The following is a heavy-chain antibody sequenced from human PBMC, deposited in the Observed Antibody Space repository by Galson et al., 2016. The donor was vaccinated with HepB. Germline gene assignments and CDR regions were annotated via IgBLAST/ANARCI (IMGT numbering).Heavy chain of an antibody. Sequence: SLRVSCAASGFTFSNYWMSWVRQGPGKGLEWVGNIKDDGSEKNYVESVKGRFTISRDNAKNSLYLQMNSLRVEDTAVYYCTRDFGYSNYDWGQGTLVTVSS. CDR1: GFTFSNYW. V-gene: IGHV3-7*01. D-gene: IGHD6-13*01. CDR2: IKDDGSEK. J-gene: IGHJ4*02. CDR3: TRDFGYSNYD.